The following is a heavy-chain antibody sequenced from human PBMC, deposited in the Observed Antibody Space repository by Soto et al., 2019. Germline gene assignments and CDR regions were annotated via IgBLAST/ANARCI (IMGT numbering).Heavy chain of an antibody. V-gene: IGHV1-69*01. CDR2: IIPIFGTA. D-gene: IGHD2-8*01. J-gene: IGHJ6*02. CDR1: GGTFSSYA. Sequence: QVQLVQSGAEVKKPGSSVKVSCKASGGTFSSYAISWVRQAPGQGLEWMGGIIPIFGTANYAQKFQGRVTITADESTSTAYRELSSLRSEDTAVYYCARSEGYCTNGVCYTGQNYYYGMDVWGQGTTVTVSS. CDR3: ARSEGYCTNGVCYTGQNYYYGMDV.